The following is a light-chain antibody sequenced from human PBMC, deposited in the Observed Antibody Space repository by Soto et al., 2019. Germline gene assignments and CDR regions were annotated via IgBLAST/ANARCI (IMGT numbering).Light chain of an antibody. V-gene: IGKV1-5*03. Sequence: DIQLTQSPSTLSASMGDRVIITCRASQSISGWLAWYQQKPGRAPILLIDKASTLKSGVPSRFRGSESGTDFTLTISSLQPDDFGTYYCQQYNSYPWTFGLGTKLEIK. CDR3: QQYNSYPWT. CDR1: QSISGW. J-gene: IGKJ2*02. CDR2: KAS.